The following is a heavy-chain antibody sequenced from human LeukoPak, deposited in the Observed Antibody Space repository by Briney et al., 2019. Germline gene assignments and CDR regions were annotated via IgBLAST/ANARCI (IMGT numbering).Heavy chain of an antibody. J-gene: IGHJ6*03. Sequence: KPGGSLRLSCAASGFTFSSYWMHWVRQAPGKGLVWVSRINSDGSSTSYADSVKGRFTISRDNAKNTLYLQMNSLRAEDTAVYYCARAPGYYDSSGYSREYYYYYYYMDVWGKGTTVTISS. CDR2: INSDGSST. CDR3: ARAPGYYDSSGYSREYYYYYYYMDV. D-gene: IGHD3-22*01. V-gene: IGHV3-74*01. CDR1: GFTFSSYW.